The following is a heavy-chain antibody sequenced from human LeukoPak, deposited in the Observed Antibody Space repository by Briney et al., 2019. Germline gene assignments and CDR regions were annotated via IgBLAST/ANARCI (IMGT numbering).Heavy chain of an antibody. CDR1: GGSISSYY. V-gene: IGHV4-59*01. CDR2: IYYSGST. D-gene: IGHD6-19*01. J-gene: IGHJ4*02. CDR3: AKDTEYSSGWYGDSDY. Sequence: KPSETLSLTCTVSGGSISSYYWSWIRQPPGKGLEWIGYIYYSGSTNYNPSLKSRVTISVDTSKNQFSLKLSSVTAEDTAVYYCAKDTEYSSGWYGDSDYWGQGTLVTVSS.